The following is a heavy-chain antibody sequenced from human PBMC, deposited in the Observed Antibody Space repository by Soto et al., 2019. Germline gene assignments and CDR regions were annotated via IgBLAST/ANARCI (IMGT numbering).Heavy chain of an antibody. J-gene: IGHJ5*02. CDR3: ARGESGYSYGYWFDP. CDR2: ISSSSSTI. CDR1: GFTFSSYS. V-gene: IGHV3-48*02. Sequence: PGGSLRLSCAASGFTFSSYSMNWVRQAPGKGLEWVSYISSSSSTIYYADSVKSRFTISRDNAKNSLYLQMNSLRDEDTAVYYCARGESGYSYGYWFDPWGQGTLVTVSS. D-gene: IGHD5-18*01.